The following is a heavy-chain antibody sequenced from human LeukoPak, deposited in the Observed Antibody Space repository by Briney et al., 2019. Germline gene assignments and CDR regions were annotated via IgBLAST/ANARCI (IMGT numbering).Heavy chain of an antibody. D-gene: IGHD6-13*01. CDR1: GYPFRTYW. CDR3: ARHRAAGGSYYYGADV. Sequence: GESLKISCKGSGYPFRTYWIAWARQMPGKGLEWMGIINPGDSDTRYSPSFQGQVTISADESTTTAYLQWSSLKASDTAMYYCARHRAAGGSYYYGADVWGQGTTVTVSS. CDR2: INPGDSDT. V-gene: IGHV5-51*01. J-gene: IGHJ6*02.